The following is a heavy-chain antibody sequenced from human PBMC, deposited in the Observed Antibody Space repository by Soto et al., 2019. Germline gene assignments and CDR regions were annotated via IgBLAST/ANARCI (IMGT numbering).Heavy chain of an antibody. V-gene: IGHV1-8*01. CDR3: VRMASSGTLNWFDP. D-gene: IGHD1-1*01. Sequence: GDSVKVSFKASESPFMNYDISLVRQATGQGLEWMGWMNPNSGNTGYALKFQGRVSMTRNTSIYTVYLELSSLASDDTAVYYCVRMASSGTLNWFDPWGQGTMVTVSS. J-gene: IGHJ5*02. CDR2: MNPNSGNT. CDR1: ESPFMNYD.